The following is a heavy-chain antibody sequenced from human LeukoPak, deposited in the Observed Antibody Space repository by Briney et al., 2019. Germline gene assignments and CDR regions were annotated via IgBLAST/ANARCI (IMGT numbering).Heavy chain of an antibody. CDR1: GFTFSSYS. V-gene: IGHV3-21*01. J-gene: IGHJ4*02. D-gene: IGHD5-18*01. Sequence: PGGSLRLSCATSGFTFSSYSMNWVRQAPGKGLEWVSSISSSSYIYYADSVKGRFTISRDNAKNSLYLQMNSLRAEDTAVYYCARGGGYSYAPLFDYWGQGTLVTVSS. CDR3: ARGGGYSYAPLFDY. CDR2: ISSSSYI.